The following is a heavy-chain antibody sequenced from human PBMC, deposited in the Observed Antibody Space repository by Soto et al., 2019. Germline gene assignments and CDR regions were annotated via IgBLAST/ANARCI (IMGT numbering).Heavy chain of an antibody. CDR1: GGSFSGYY. D-gene: IGHD3-10*01. CDR3: AREGDGEGNRESERFDH. V-gene: IGHV4-34*01. CDR2: INHSGST. J-gene: IGHJ4*02. Sequence: ASETLSLTCAVYGGSFSGYYWSWIRQPPGKGLEWIGEINHSGSTNYNPSLKSRVTISVDTSKNQFSLKLSSVTAADTAVYYCAREGDGEGNRESERFDHWGQGTLVTVSS.